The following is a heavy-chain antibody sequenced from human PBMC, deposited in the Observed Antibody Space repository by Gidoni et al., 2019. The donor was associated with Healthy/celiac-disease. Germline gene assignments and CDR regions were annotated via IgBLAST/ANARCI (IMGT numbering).Heavy chain of an antibody. V-gene: IGHV3-30*04. CDR1: GFTFSSYS. CDR3: AREGSGITMVRGVIITSYYFDY. CDR2: RSYDGSKK. Sequence: QVQLVQSGGGGVHPGMSLGPSCAASGFTFSSYSMPFVLQAPGKGLEWVAVRSYDGSKKYYADSGKGRFTISRDNSKNKLYLQMNRLRAEDTAVYYCAREGSGITMVRGVIITSYYFDYWGQGTLVTVSA. D-gene: IGHD3-10*01. J-gene: IGHJ4*02.